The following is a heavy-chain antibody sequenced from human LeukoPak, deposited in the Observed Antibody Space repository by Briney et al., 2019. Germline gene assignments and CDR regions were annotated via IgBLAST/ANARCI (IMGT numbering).Heavy chain of an antibody. J-gene: IGHJ4*02. D-gene: IGHD6-6*01. CDR2: ISYSGST. CDR1: GGSISSGDYY. Sequence: PSQTLSLTCTVSGGSISSGDYYWSWIRQPPGKGLEWIGYISYSGSTYYNPSLKSRVTISVDTSKNQFSLKLSSVTAADTAVYYCAKRDPTQYTFDYWGQGTLVTVSS. V-gene: IGHV4-30-4*01. CDR3: AKRDPTQYTFDY.